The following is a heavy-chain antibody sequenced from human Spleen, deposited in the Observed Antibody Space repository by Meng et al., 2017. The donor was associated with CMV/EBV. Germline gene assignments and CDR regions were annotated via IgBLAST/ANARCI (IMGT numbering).Heavy chain of an antibody. Sequence: ASVKVSCKASGYTFIDYYIHWVRQAPGQGLQWMGWMRPRTGGTLYAQRFQGRVTMTGDTSISTAYMEMSGLTSDDTAAYYCARGGSNWNYYDCFEHWGQGTLVTVSS. V-gene: IGHV1-2*02. D-gene: IGHD1-7*01. CDR2: MRPRTGGT. J-gene: IGHJ4*02. CDR1: GYTFIDYY. CDR3: ARGGSNWNYYDCFEH.